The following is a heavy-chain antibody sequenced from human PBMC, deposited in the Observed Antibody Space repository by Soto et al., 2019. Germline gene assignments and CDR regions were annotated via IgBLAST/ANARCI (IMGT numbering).Heavy chain of an antibody. CDR2: INHSGST. Sequence: QVQLQQWGAGLLKPSETLSLTCAVYGGSFSGYYWSWIRQPPGKGLEWIGEINHSGSTNYNPSLKSRVTISVDTSNNQFSLKLSSVTAADTAVYYCARAAITMVRGGPYYYYGMDVWGQGTTVTVSS. CDR1: GGSFSGYY. J-gene: IGHJ6*02. CDR3: ARAAITMVRGGPYYYYGMDV. V-gene: IGHV4-34*01. D-gene: IGHD3-10*01.